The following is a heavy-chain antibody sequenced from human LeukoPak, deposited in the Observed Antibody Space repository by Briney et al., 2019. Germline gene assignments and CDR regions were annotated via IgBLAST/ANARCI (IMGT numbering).Heavy chain of an antibody. V-gene: IGHV3-13*01. CDR2: IGIAGDT. CDR3: ARAVAGTFFDY. CDR1: GFTFSNYD. D-gene: IGHD6-19*01. Sequence: LGGSLRLSCAASGFTFSNYDMHWVRQATGKGLEWVSVIGIAGDTYYPGSVKDRFTISREDAKNSLYLQMNSLRAGDTAVYYCARAVAGTFFDYWAREPWSPSPQ. J-gene: IGHJ4*02.